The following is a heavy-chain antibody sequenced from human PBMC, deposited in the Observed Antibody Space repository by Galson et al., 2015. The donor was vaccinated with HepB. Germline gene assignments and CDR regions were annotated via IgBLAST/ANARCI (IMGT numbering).Heavy chain of an antibody. J-gene: IGHJ5*02. Sequence: SLRLSCAASGFTFSDYYMTWIRQTPGKGLEWISYITGNSKTVFYADSVKGRFTISRDNAKNFLYLQMNSRRVEDTAVYYCARDPRNKGFDPWGQGTLVTVSS. D-gene: IGHD1/OR15-1a*01. CDR3: ARDPRNKGFDP. CDR1: GFTFSDYY. V-gene: IGHV3-11*01. CDR2: ITGNSKTV.